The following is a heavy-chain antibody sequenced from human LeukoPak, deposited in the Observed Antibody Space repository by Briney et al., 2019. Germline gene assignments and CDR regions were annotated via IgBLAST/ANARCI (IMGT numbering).Heavy chain of an antibody. CDR3: ASGVVVPAASVDY. CDR1: GGSISTHY. CDR2: IYTSGST. J-gene: IGHJ4*02. V-gene: IGHV4-4*07. D-gene: IGHD2-2*01. Sequence: PSETLSLTCTVSGGSISTHYWSWIRQPAGKGLEWIGRIYTSGSTNYNPSLKSRVTISVDTSKNQFSLKLSSVTAADTAVYYCASGVVVPAASVDYWGQGTLVTVSS.